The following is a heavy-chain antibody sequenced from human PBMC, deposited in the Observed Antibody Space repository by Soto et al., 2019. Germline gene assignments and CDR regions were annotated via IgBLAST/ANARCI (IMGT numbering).Heavy chain of an antibody. D-gene: IGHD2-2*01. J-gene: IGHJ3*02. V-gene: IGHV3-7*03. CDR1: GFTFSSYW. CDR2: IKQDGSEK. Sequence: PGGSPRLSCAASGFTFSSYWMSWVRQAPGKGLEWVANIKQDGSEKYYVDSVKGRFTISRDNAENSLYLQMNSLRAEDTAVYYCARDFGGCSSTSCYSGAFDIWGQGTMVTVSS. CDR3: ARDFGGCSSTSCYSGAFDI.